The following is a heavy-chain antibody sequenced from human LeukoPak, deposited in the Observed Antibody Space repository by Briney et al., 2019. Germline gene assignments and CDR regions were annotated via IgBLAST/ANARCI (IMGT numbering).Heavy chain of an antibody. V-gene: IGHV4-31*03. CDR3: ARDCSSGYYPDWYFDL. CDR2: IYYSGST. J-gene: IGHJ2*01. Sequence: SETLSLTCTVSGGSISSGGYYWSWIRQHSGKGLEWIGYIYYSGSTYYNPSLKSRVTISVDTSKNQFSLKLSSVTAADTAVYYCARDCSSGYYPDWYFDLWGRGTLVTVSS. CDR1: GGSISSGGYY. D-gene: IGHD3-22*01.